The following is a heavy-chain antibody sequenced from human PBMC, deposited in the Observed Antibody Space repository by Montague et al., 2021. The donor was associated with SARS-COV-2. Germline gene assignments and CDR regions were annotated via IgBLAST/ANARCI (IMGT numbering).Heavy chain of an antibody. J-gene: IGHJ3*02. D-gene: IGHD3-22*01. Sequence: TLSLPCSVPGGSFGSGGYYWSWIRQHPGKGLEWIEYIYYRGSTYYTPXXKIRVTISVDTSKNQFSLKMSSVTAADTAVYYCARVQGITMIVVVIGAYDIWGQGTMVTVSS. CDR2: IYYRGST. CDR3: ARVQGITMIVVVIGAYDI. CDR1: GGSFGSGGYY. V-gene: IGHV4-31*03.